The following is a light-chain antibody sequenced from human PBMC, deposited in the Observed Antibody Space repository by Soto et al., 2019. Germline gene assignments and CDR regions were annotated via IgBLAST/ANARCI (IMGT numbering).Light chain of an antibody. Sequence: EIVLTQAPGTVSLSPGERATLSCRASQSVSSSYLAWYQQKPGQAPRLLIYGASSRATSIPNRFSGSGSGTDFTLTISRLEPEDFAVYYCQQYDGSPRTFGQGTKVDIK. J-gene: IGKJ1*01. CDR3: QQYDGSPRT. V-gene: IGKV3-20*01. CDR1: QSVSSSY. CDR2: GAS.